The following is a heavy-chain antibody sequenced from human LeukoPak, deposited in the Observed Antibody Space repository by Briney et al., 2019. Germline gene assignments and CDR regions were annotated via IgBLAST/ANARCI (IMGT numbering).Heavy chain of an antibody. Sequence: ASVKVSCKASGYTFTGYYMHWVRQTPRQGLEWMGWINPNSGGTNYAQKFQGRVTMTRDMSISTAYMELSRLRSDDTAVYYCARVLRDSTGYYYYDYFDYWGQGTLVTVSS. J-gene: IGHJ4*02. CDR3: ARVLRDSTGYYYYDYFDY. D-gene: IGHD3-22*01. CDR2: INPNSGGT. CDR1: GYTFTGYY. V-gene: IGHV1-2*02.